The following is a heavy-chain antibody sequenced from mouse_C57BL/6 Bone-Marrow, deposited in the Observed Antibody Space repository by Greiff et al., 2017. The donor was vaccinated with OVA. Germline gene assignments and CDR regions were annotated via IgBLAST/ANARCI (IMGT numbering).Heavy chain of an antibody. Sequence: EVNVVESGGGLVKPGGSLKLSCAASGFTFSSYTMSWVRQTPEKRLEWVATISGGGGNTYYPDSVKGRFTISRDNAKNTLYLQMSSLRSDDTALYYCARQGSTMVTTGFDYWGQGTTLTVSS. D-gene: IGHD2-2*01. CDR2: ISGGGGNT. CDR3: ARQGSTMVTTGFDY. V-gene: IGHV5-9*01. CDR1: GFTFSSYT. J-gene: IGHJ2*01.